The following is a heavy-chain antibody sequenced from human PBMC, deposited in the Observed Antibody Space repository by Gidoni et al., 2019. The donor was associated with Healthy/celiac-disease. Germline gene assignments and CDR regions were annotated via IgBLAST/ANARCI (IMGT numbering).Heavy chain of an antibody. CDR3: ARESYGSGVYGMDV. CDR1: GGSISSYY. Sequence: QVQLQESGPGLVKPSETLSLTCTVYGGSISSYYWSWIRQRPGKGLEWIGYIYYSGGTNYNPSLKSRVTISVDTSKNQFSLKLSSVTAADTAVYYCARESYGSGVYGMDVWGQGTTVTVSS. J-gene: IGHJ6*02. V-gene: IGHV4-59*01. D-gene: IGHD3-10*01. CDR2: IYYSGGT.